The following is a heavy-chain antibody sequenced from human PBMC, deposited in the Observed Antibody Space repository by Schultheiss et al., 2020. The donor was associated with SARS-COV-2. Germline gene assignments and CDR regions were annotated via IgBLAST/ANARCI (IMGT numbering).Heavy chain of an antibody. CDR2: TYYRSEWYN. CDR3: ARVKGAGVVVMTYYYYGMDV. Sequence: SETLSLTCAISGDSVSSNSAAWTWIRQSPSRGLEWLGRTYYRSEWYNDYAVSVKSRITINPDTSKNQFSLQLNSVTPEDTAVYYCARVKGAGVVVMTYYYYGMDVWGQGTTVTVSS. J-gene: IGHJ6*02. V-gene: IGHV6-1*01. CDR1: GDSVSSNSAA. D-gene: IGHD3-22*01.